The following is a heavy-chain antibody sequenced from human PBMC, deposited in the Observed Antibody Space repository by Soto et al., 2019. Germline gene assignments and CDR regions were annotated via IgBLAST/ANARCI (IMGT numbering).Heavy chain of an antibody. J-gene: IGHJ4*02. V-gene: IGHV2-26*01. D-gene: IGHD3-16*01. CDR1: GFSLSNARMG. CDR3: ARIPVERITTTGADWRRGSTVLAYVDY. CDR2: IFSNDEK. Sequence: QVTLKESGPVLVKPTETLTLTCTVSGFSLSNARMGVSWIRQPPGKALEWLAHIFSNDEKSYSTSLKSRLTISKDTSKSQVVLTMTNMDPVDTATYYCARIPVERITTTGADWRRGSTVLAYVDYWGQGTLVTVSS.